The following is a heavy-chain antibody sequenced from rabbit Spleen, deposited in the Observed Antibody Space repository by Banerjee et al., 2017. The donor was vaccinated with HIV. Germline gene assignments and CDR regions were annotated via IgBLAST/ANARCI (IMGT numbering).Heavy chain of an antibody. CDR1: GFDFSRYG. CDR3: ARAIVPWLGLTRLDL. Sequence: QEQLEESGGGLVQPGGSLKLSCKASGFDFSRYGVSWVRQAPGKGLEWIGIIYAAKGSTDYASWVNGRFTISSDNAQSTVDLKMTSLTAADTATYFCARAIVPWLGLTRLDLWGQGTLVTVS. J-gene: IGHJ3*01. D-gene: IGHD4-1*01. CDR2: IYAAKGST. V-gene: IGHV1S47*01.